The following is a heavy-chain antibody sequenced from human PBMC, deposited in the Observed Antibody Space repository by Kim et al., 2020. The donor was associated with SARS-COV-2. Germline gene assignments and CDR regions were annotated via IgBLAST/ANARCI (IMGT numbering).Heavy chain of an antibody. CDR3: AKGMTTYYYYGMDV. Sequence: ADSVKGPFTISRDNSKNTLYLQMNSLRAEDTAVYYCAKGMTTYYYYGMDVWGQGTTVTVSS. D-gene: IGHD4-17*01. J-gene: IGHJ6*02. V-gene: IGHV3-23*01.